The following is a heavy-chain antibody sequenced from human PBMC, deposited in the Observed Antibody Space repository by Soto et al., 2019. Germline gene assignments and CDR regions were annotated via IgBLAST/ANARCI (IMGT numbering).Heavy chain of an antibody. D-gene: IGHD3-3*01. CDR3: ARGRVTIFGVVITPFDY. CDR1: GGSISSYY. CDR2: IYYSGST. Sequence: PSETLSLTCTVSGGSISSYYWSWIRQPPGKGLEWIGYIYYSGSTNYNPSLKSRVTISVDTSKNQFSLKLSSVTAADTAVYYCARGRVTIFGVVITPFDYWGQGTLVTVSS. J-gene: IGHJ4*02. V-gene: IGHV4-59*12.